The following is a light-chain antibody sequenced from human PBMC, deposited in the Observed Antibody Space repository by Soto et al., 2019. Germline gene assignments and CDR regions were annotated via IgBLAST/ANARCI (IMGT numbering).Light chain of an antibody. CDR3: QQYGSAPYT. J-gene: IGKJ2*01. CDR1: QTVRSNY. Sequence: EIVLTQSPGTLSLSPGERATLSCRASQTVRSNYLAWYQHKPGQSPRLLIFGASSRATGIPDRFSGSGSGTDFTLTISTLEPEDFAVYYCQQYGSAPYTFGQGTKLEIK. CDR2: GAS. V-gene: IGKV3-20*01.